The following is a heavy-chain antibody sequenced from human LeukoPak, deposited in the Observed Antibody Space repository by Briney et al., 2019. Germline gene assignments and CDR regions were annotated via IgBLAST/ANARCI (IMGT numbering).Heavy chain of an antibody. CDR3: ARSGCSGGSCSYNL. CDR1: GGTFSSYD. CDR2: IIPIFGTA. J-gene: IGHJ2*01. V-gene: IGHV1-69*01. D-gene: IGHD2-15*01. Sequence: SVKVSCKASGGTFSSYDISWVRQAPGQGLEWRGGIIPIFGTANYAQKFQGRVTITADESTSTAYMELSSLRSEDTAVYYCARSGCSGGSCSYNLWGRGTLVTVSS.